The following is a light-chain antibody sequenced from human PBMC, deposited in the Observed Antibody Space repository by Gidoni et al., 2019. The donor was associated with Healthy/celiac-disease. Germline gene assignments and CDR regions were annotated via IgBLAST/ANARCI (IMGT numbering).Light chain of an antibody. J-gene: IGKJ5*01. Sequence: AIRMTQSPSSFSESTGDRVTITCRASQGISSYLAWYQQKPGKAPKLLIYAASTLQSGVPSRFSGSGSGTDFTLTISCLQSEDFATYYCQQYYSYPRTFXXXTRLEIK. CDR3: QQYYSYPRT. CDR2: AAS. V-gene: IGKV1-8*01. CDR1: QGISSY.